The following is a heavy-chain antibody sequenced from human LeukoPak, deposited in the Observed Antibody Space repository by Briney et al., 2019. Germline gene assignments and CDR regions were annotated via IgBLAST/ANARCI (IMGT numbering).Heavy chain of an antibody. J-gene: IGHJ4*02. D-gene: IGHD1-26*01. CDR2: ISYDGSNK. V-gene: IGHV3-30-3*01. CDR3: ARADTGEVGATNIGVY. CDR1: GFTFSSYA. Sequence: GGSLRLSCAASGFTFSSYAMHWVRQAPGKRLEWVAVISYDGSNKYYADSVKGRFTISRDNSKNTLYLQMNSLRAEDTAVYYCARADTGEVGATNIGVYWGQGTLVTVSS.